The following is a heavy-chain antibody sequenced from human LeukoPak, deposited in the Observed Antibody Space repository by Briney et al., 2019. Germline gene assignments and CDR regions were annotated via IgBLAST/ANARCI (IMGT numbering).Heavy chain of an antibody. Sequence: PGRSLRLSCAASGFTFDDHAMHRVRQAPGKGLEWVSGISWDAGSIAYADSVKGRFTISRDNAKNSLYLQMNSLRVEDTALYYCAKDKNKCSGGTCYPFDYWGQGTLVTVAS. V-gene: IGHV3-9*01. D-gene: IGHD2-15*01. J-gene: IGHJ4*02. CDR1: GFTFDDHA. CDR2: ISWDAGSI. CDR3: AKDKNKCSGGTCYPFDY.